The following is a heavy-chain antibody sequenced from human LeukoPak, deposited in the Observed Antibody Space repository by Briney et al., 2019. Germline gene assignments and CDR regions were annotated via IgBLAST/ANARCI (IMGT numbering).Heavy chain of an antibody. CDR3: ARNTGWQTVYFDY. D-gene: IGHD3-9*01. CDR1: GGSISSGGYY. V-gene: IGHV4-30-2*01. Sequence: SQTLSLTCTVSGGSISSGGYYWSWIRQPPGKGLEWIGYIYHSGSTYYNPSLKSRVTISVDRSKNQFSLKLSSVTAADTAVYYCARNTGWQTVYFDYWGQGTLVTVSS. CDR2: IYHSGST. J-gene: IGHJ4*02.